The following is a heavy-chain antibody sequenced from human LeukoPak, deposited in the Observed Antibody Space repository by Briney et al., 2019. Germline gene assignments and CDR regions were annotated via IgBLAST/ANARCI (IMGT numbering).Heavy chain of an antibody. D-gene: IGHD6-6*01. V-gene: IGHV3-21*01. CDR3: ARDRRHYYYYMDV. Sequence: GGSLRLSCAASGFTFSSYSMNWVRQAPGKGLEWVSSISSSSSYIYYADSVKGRFTISRDNAKNSLYLQMNSLRAEDTAVYYCARDRRHYYYYMDVWGKGTMVTVSS. CDR2: ISSSSSYI. CDR1: GFTFSSYS. J-gene: IGHJ6*03.